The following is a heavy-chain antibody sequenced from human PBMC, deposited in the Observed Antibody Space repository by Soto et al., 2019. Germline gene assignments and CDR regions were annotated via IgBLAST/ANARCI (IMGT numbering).Heavy chain of an antibody. V-gene: IGHV1-69*13. D-gene: IGHD4-4*01. J-gene: IGHJ1*01. CDR1: GGTFNNYA. CDR2: IIPIFNSA. CDR3: AREVGDDSDLLAF. Sequence: SVKVARKASGGTFNNYALSLVRQAPGQGIEWVGGIIPIFNSANYAQKFQGRVTITADDSTSTAYMELRSLRPDDTAVYYCAREVGDDSDLLAFWGQGTLVTVSS.